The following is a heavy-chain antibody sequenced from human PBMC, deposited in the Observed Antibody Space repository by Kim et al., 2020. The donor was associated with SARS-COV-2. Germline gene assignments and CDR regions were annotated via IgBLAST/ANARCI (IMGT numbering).Heavy chain of an antibody. CDR3: ARSVAVGTFDP. D-gene: IGHD6-19*01. V-gene: IGHV3-74*01. CDR2: T. J-gene: IGHJ5*02. Sequence: TKNEEAVTGRFTNSRDNAKNTVYLQMDSLRVEDTAVYYCARSVAVGTFDPWGPGTLVIVSS.